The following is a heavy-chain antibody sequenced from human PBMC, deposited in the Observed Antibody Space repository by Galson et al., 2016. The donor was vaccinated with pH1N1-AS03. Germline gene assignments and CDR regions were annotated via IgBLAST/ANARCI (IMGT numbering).Heavy chain of an antibody. D-gene: IGHD3-3*01. Sequence: TLSLTCTVSGDSTFDYYWNWIRQPPGKGLEWIGYIQTTGNTKYNPSLKSRVTMSIDTSKNQFTLHLMSVTAADTALYYCARDPPLEIGWYFDLWGRGTLVTVSS. CDR1: GDSTFDYY. J-gene: IGHJ2*01. CDR2: IQTTGNT. CDR3: ARDPPLEIGWYFDL. V-gene: IGHV4-4*09.